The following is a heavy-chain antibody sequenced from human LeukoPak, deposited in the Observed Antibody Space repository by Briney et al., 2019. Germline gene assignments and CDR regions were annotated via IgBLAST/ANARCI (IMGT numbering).Heavy chain of an antibody. V-gene: IGHV3-30-3*01. J-gene: IGHJ4*02. Sequence: GGSLRLSCAASVLTLSSYAMHWVGQAPGKGLEWVAVISYDGSNKYYADSVKGRFTISRDNSKNTLYLQMNSLRAKDTAVYYCARVGALERLWGYFDYWGQGTLVTVSS. CDR3: ARVGALERLWGYFDY. CDR2: ISYDGSNK. D-gene: IGHD1-1*01. CDR1: VLTLSSYA.